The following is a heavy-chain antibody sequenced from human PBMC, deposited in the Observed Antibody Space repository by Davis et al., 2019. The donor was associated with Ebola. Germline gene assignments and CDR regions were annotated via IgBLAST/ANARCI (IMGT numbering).Heavy chain of an antibody. CDR1: GFNIASYS. V-gene: IGHV3-48*02. CDR2: ISDSSRTI. CDR3: ARGPHRTAVTYFDY. D-gene: IGHD4-17*01. Sequence: PGGSLRLSCAISGFNIASYSMNWVRQAPGKGLEWVSYISDSSRTIYYADSVKGRFTVSRDNAKNSLYLQMNSLRDEDTAVYYCARGPHRTAVTYFDYWGQGTLVTVSS. J-gene: IGHJ4*02.